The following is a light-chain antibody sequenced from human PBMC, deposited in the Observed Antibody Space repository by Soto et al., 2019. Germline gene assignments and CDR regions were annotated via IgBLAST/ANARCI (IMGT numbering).Light chain of an antibody. CDR1: QSVSSN. CDR3: QQYIDWPPYT. V-gene: IGKV3-15*01. J-gene: IGKJ2*01. CDR2: GAS. Sequence: EIVLTQSPATLSVSPGDRATLSCRASQSVSSNLAWYQQKPGQAPRLLIYGASTRATGIPGRFSGSGSGTDFTLTISSLQSEDFAVYYCQQYIDWPPYTFGQGTKVDIK.